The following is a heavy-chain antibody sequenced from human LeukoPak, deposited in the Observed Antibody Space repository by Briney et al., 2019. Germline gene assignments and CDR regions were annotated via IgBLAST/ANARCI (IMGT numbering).Heavy chain of an antibody. V-gene: IGHV3-30-3*01. CDR3: ARVLAVQGLGMDV. Sequence: GRSLRLSCAASGFTLSSYAMHWVRQAPGKGLEWVAVISYDGSNKYYADSVKGRFTISRDNSKNTLYLQMNSLRAEDTAVYYCARVLAVQGLGMDVWGQGTTVTVSS. D-gene: IGHD1-1*01. CDR1: GFTLSSYA. J-gene: IGHJ6*02. CDR2: ISYDGSNK.